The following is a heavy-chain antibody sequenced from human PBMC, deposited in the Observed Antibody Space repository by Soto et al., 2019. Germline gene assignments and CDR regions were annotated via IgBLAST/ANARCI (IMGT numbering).Heavy chain of an antibody. V-gene: IGHV1-8*01. D-gene: IGHD6-19*01. CDR1: GYTFTSYD. CDR2: MNPNSGNT. J-gene: IGHJ1*01. Sequence: QVQLVQSGAEVKKPGASVKVSCKASGYTFTSYDINWVRQATGQGLEWMGWMNPNSGNTGYAQKFQGRITMTRNTTISTAYMALSSLRSEDTAVYYCAPLSDWPEYYQHWGQGTLFTVSS. CDR3: APLSDWPEYYQH.